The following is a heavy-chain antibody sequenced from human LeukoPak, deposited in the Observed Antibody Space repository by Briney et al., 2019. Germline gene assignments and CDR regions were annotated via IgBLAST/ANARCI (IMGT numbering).Heavy chain of an antibody. J-gene: IGHJ4*02. CDR1: GFTFGSYA. V-gene: IGHV3-23*01. CDR3: AKVDGYSYGPFDY. CDR2: ISGSGGST. D-gene: IGHD5-18*01. Sequence: PGGSLTLSCAASGFTFGSYAMNWVRQAPGKGLEWVSTISGSGGSTYYADSVKGRFNISRDKSKNTLYLQMNSLRAEDTAVYYCAKVDGYSYGPFDYWGQGTLVTVSS.